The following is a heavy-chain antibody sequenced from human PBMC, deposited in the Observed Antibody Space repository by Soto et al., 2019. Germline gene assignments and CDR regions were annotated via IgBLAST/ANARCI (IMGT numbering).Heavy chain of an antibody. V-gene: IGHV4-34*01. CDR2: INDSGST. J-gene: IGHJ4*02. CDR1: GGSFSGYI. Sequence: PSETLSLTCAVHGGSFSGYIWTWIRQPPGRGLQWIGQINDSGSTYYNPSLKSRVIISMHTSNDQFSLELTSVTAADTAVYYCARTPGYWGQGTLVTVSS. CDR3: ARTPGY.